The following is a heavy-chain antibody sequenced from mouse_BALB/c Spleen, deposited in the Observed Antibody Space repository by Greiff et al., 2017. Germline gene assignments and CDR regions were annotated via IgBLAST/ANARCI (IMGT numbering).Heavy chain of an antibody. CDR3: ARQPGYGSSQPYAMDY. CDR1: GFAFSSYD. J-gene: IGHJ4*01. D-gene: IGHD1-1*01. Sequence: EVMLVESGGGLVKPGGSLKLSCAASGFAFSSYDMSWVRQTPEKRLEWVAYISSGGGSTYYPDTVKGRFTISRDNAKNTLYLQMSSLKSEDTAMYYCARQPGYGSSQPYAMDYWGQGTSVTVSA. CDR2: ISSGGGST. V-gene: IGHV5-12-1*01.